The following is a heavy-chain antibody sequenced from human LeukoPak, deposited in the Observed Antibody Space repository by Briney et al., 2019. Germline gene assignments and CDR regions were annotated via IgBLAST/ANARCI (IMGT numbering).Heavy chain of an antibody. D-gene: IGHD4-23*01. J-gene: IGHJ4*02. CDR3: ARVAPKRTTVVTPGDY. CDR1: GFTFSSYS. Sequence: PGGSLRLSCAASGFTFSSYSMNWVRQAPGKGLEWVSSISSSSSYIYYADSVKGRFTISRDNAKNSLYLQMNSLRAEDTAVYYCARVAPKRTTVVTPGDYWGQGTLVTVSS. CDR2: ISSSSSYI. V-gene: IGHV3-21*01.